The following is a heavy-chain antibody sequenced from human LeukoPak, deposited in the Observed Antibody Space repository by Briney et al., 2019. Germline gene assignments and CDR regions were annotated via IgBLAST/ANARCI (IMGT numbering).Heavy chain of an antibody. Sequence: GGSLRLSCATSGFTFSNYWMTWVRQAPGKGLEWVANIKQDGGEEYYVDSVKGRFTISRDNAKNSLYLQMNSLRAEDTAVYYCARDGYYYDSSGRNDYWGQGTLVTVSS. CDR3: ARDGYYYDSSGRNDY. CDR2: IKQDGGEE. V-gene: IGHV3-7*05. CDR1: GFTFSNYW. J-gene: IGHJ4*02. D-gene: IGHD3-22*01.